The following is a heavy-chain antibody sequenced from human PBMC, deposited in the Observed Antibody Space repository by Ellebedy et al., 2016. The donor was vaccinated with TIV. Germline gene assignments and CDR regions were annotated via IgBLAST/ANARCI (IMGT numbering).Heavy chain of an antibody. CDR3: SKERTTGSYSTDICDI. J-gene: IGHJ3*02. CDR1: GFTFSRHA. D-gene: IGHD1-26*01. Sequence: GESLKISCAASGFTFSRHAMSWVRQAPGKGLEWISSISASSTYYADSVKGRFTISRDNSKNTVYLQMNSLTAEDTAVYYCSKERTTGSYSTDICDIWGQGTMVSVSS. V-gene: IGHV3-23*01. CDR2: ISASST.